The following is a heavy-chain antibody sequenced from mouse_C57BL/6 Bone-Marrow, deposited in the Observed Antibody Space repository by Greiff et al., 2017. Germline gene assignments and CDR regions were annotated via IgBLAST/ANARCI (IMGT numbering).Heavy chain of an antibody. D-gene: IGHD1-1*01. J-gene: IGHJ2*01. V-gene: IGHV1-75*01. CDR1: GYTFTDYY. CDR2: IFPGSGST. CDR3: ARDYGSSYLYYFDY. Sequence: VQLQESGPELVKPGASVKISCKASGYTFTDYYINWVKQRPGQGLYWIGWIFPGSGSTYSNEKFKGKATLTVDKSSSTAYMLLSSLTSEDSAVYFCARDYGSSYLYYFDYWGQGTTLTVSS.